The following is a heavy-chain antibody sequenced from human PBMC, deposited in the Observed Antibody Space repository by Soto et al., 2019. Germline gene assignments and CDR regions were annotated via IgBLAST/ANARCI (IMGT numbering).Heavy chain of an antibody. CDR2: VRSKANSCAT. Sequence: GGSLRLSCEASGFTFNGSAMQWVRQASGKGMAWVGRVRSKANSCATAYAASGKGRFSIARDETKNTAYLQMHSLKTEDTAVYCCTSHSPDDMKRKWGQGSQVAFSS. CDR1: GFTFNGSA. D-gene: IGHD3-9*01. V-gene: IGHV3-73*01. CDR3: TSHSPDDMKRK. J-gene: IGHJ4*02.